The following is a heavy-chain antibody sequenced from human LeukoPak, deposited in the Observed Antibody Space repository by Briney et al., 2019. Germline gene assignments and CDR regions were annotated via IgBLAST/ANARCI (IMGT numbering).Heavy chain of an antibody. CDR2: INPNSGGT. J-gene: IGHJ6*03. V-gene: IGHV1-2*02. CDR1: GYTFTGYY. D-gene: IGHD3-9*01. CDR3: ARDARYFDWSPMVYYYYYMDV. Sequence: SVKVSCKASGYTFTGYYMHWVRQAPGQGLEWMGWINPNSGGTNYAQKFQGRVTMTRDTSISTAYMELSRLRSDDTAVYYCARDARYFDWSPMVYYYYYMDVWGKGTTVTISS.